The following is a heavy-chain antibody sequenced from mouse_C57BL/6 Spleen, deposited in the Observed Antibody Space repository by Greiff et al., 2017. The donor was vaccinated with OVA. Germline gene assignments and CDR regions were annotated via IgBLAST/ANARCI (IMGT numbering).Heavy chain of an antibody. CDR2: IWSGGST. CDR1: GFSLTSYG. J-gene: IGHJ1*03. D-gene: IGHD1-1*01. V-gene: IGHV2-2*01. CDR3: ARMVSYEYFDV. Sequence: VQLQESGPGLVQPSQCLSITCTVSGFSLTSYGVHWVRQSPGKGLEWLGVIWSGGSTDYNAAFISRLSISKDNSKSQVFFKMNSLQADDTAIYYCARMVSYEYFDVWGTGTTVTVSS.